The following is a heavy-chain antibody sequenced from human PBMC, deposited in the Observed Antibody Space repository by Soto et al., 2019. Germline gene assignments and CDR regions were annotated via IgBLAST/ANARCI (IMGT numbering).Heavy chain of an antibody. CDR1: GGSVSSSSYY. D-gene: IGHD3-3*01. Sequence: SETLSLTCTVSGGSVSSSSYYWGWVRQPPGKGLEWIGSVYYSGSTYYNPSLESRVTISVDKSKNQFSLKLMSLSAADTAVYFCGSLEGLATISYYYDYWGQGALVTVSS. CDR2: VYYSGST. CDR3: GSLEGLATISYYYDY. J-gene: IGHJ4*02. V-gene: IGHV4-39*01.